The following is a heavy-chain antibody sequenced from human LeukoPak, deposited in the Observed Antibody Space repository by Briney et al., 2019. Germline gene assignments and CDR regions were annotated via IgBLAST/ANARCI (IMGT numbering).Heavy chain of an antibody. V-gene: IGHV3-23*01. CDR1: GFTFSSHG. CDR3: AKGGPSASGYYYDAFDL. CDR2: ISASGGTT. D-gene: IGHD3-22*01. Sequence: GGSLRLSCAASGFTFSSHGMSWVRQAPGKGLEWVSGISASGGTTYYADSVKGRFTISRDNSKNTLSLQMNSLRAEDTAVFYCAKGGPSASGYYYDAFDLWGQGTMVAVSS. J-gene: IGHJ3*01.